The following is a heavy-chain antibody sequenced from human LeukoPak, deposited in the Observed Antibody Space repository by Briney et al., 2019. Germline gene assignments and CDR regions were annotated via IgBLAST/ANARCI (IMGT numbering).Heavy chain of an antibody. J-gene: IGHJ4*02. V-gene: IGHV4-59*01. CDR1: GGSISSYY. Sequence: SETLSLTCTVSGGSISSYYWSWIRQPPGKGLEWIGYIYYSGSTNYNPSLKSRVTISVDTSKNQFSLKLSSVTAADTAVYYCARGPNWGLEADYWGQGTLVTVSS. D-gene: IGHD7-27*01. CDR3: ARGPNWGLEADY. CDR2: IYYSGST.